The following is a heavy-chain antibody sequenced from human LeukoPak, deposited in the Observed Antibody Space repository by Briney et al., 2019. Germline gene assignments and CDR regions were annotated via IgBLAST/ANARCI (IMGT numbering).Heavy chain of an antibody. D-gene: IGHD2-21*02. J-gene: IGHJ4*02. CDR3: ARVVGCGGDCYSGISDY. Sequence: SETLSLTCTVSGGSISSGTYYWAWIRQPPGKGLEWFGTIYHNGSTYYNPSLKSRVTISVDTSKNQFSLNLTSLTAADTAVYYCARVVGCGGDCYSGISDYWGQGTLVTVSS. V-gene: IGHV4-39*07. CDR1: GGSISSGTYY. CDR2: IYHNGST.